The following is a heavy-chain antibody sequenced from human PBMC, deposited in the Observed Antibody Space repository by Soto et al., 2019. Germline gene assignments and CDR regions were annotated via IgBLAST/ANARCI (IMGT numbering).Heavy chain of an antibody. Sequence: GSVKVSCKASGYTFTSYAMHWVRQAPGQRLEWMGWINAGNGNTKYSQKFQGRVTITRDTSADTAYMELSSLRSEDTAVYYCATTIMITFGGVISNRALGAFDIWGQGTMVTVSS. CDR3: ATTIMITFGGVISNRALGAFDI. V-gene: IGHV1-3*01. D-gene: IGHD3-16*02. CDR1: GYTFTSYA. CDR2: INAGNGNT. J-gene: IGHJ3*02.